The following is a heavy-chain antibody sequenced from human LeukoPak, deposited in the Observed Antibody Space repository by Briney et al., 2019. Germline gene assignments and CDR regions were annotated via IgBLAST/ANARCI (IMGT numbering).Heavy chain of an antibody. CDR2: IYYSGSP. CDR3: AVRLGATSQRGFDY. V-gene: IGHV4-39*01. D-gene: IGHD1-26*01. J-gene: IGHJ4*02. Sequence: SETLSLTCTVSGASITSSTHYWAWIRPPPGKGLEWIGSIYYSGSPHYKPSLKSRVTISVEKSKSQVSLKLSSVTTADTAVYYCAVRLGATSQRGFDYWGQGTLLTVSS. CDR1: GASITSSTHY.